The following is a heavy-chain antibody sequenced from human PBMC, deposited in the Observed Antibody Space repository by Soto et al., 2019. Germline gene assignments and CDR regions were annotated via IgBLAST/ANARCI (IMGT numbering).Heavy chain of an antibody. CDR2: ISYDDGDNK. D-gene: IGHD4-4*01. CDR3: ARTTVVSGTPDFDY. CDR1: GFTFSSFT. J-gene: IGHJ4*02. Sequence: QVQLVESGGGVVPPGRSLRLSCAASGFTFSSFTMHWVRQAPGKGLKWVAVISYDDGDNKYYADSVQGRFTISRDNSKNTLYLQMNSLRPEDTAVYYCARTTVVSGTPDFDYWGQGTLVTVSS. V-gene: IGHV3-30-3*01.